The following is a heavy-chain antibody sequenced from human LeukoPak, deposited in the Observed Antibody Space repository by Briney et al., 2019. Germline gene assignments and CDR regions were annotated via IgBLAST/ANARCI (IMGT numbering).Heavy chain of an antibody. J-gene: IGHJ4*02. CDR3: TTDPYYYDSSGYYWGDY. Sequence: QPGGSLRLSCAASGFTFSNAWMSWVRQAPGKGLEWVGSIKSKTDGGTTDYVAPVKGRFTISRDDSKNTLYLQMNSLKTEDTAVYYCTTDPYYYDSSGYYWGDYWGQGTLVTVSS. CDR1: GFTFSNAW. CDR2: IKSKTDGGTT. D-gene: IGHD3-22*01. V-gene: IGHV3-15*01.